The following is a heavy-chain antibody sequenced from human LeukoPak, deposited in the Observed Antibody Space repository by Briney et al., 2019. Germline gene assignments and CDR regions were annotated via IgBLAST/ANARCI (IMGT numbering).Heavy chain of an antibody. V-gene: IGHV4-59*08. CDR1: GDSVSSGC. CDR2: IYNSGST. CDR3: AKGGSAGNWEYYIDF. J-gene: IGHJ4*02. D-gene: IGHD2-15*01. Sequence: ASETLSLTCTVSGDSVSSGCWTWIRQPPGKGLEWIGYIYNSGSTNYNPSLQSRVTISVDTYNNQFSLKLSSVTAADTAVYYCAKGGSAGNWEYYIDFWGQGTQVTVSS.